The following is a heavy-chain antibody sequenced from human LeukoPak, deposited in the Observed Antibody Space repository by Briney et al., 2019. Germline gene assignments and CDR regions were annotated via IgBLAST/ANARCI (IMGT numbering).Heavy chain of an antibody. D-gene: IGHD3-22*01. CDR1: GYTFTSND. J-gene: IGHJ4*02. CDR3: ARGSAYSYDSSGLFDY. Sequence: ASVKLSFKASGYTFTSNDFNLVRQATGQGLELMGWMNINSGNRGYAQKFQGRVTITRNTSISTAYMELSSLRSEDTAVYYCARGSAYSYDSSGLFDYWGQGTLVTVSS. V-gene: IGHV1-8*03. CDR2: MNINSGNR.